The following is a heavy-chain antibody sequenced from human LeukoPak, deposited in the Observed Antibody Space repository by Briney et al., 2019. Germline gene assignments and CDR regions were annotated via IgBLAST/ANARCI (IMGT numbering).Heavy chain of an antibody. CDR2: IYHSGST. Sequence: SETLSLTCTVSDGSISSGRYYWSWIRQPPGKGLEWIGYIYHSGSTYYNPSLKSRVTISVDRSKNQFSLNLSSVTAADTAVYYCARGNYASGSYYHEPYWGQGTLVTVSS. V-gene: IGHV4-30-2*01. D-gene: IGHD3-10*01. J-gene: IGHJ4*02. CDR1: DGSISSGRYY. CDR3: ARGNYASGSYYHEPY.